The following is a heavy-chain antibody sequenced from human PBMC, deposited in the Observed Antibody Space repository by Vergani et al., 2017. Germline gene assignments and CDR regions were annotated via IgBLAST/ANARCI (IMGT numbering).Heavy chain of an antibody. J-gene: IGHJ6*03. D-gene: IGHD6-13*01. CDR3: ARHKEQLVPGNYYYYYYMDV. CDR1: GGSIRRTLYY. CDR2: IYYSGIT. Sequence: LQLQESDPGLVKPSETLSLTCTVSGGSIRRTLYYWGWIRQPPGKGLEWIGTIYYSGITYYNPSIKSRVTISVDRFKNQFSMKLNSVTASGTAVYYCARHKEQLVPGNYYYYYYMDVWGKGTTVTVSS. V-gene: IGHV4-39*01.